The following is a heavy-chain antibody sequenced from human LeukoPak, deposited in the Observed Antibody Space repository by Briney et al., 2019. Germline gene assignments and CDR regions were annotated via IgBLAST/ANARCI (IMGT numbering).Heavy chain of an antibody. V-gene: IGHV4-39*01. Sequence: SETLSLTCTVSGGSISSSSFHWGWIRQPPGKGLDWIGSIHYSGTTYYNPSLKSRVTISVDTSKNQFSLKLTSVTAADAAVYYCARHGWCSGGSCYLVAFGYWGQGTLATGSS. CDR3: ARHGWCSGGSCYLVAFGY. CDR2: IHYSGTT. J-gene: IGHJ4*01. D-gene: IGHD2-15*01. CDR1: GGSISSSSFH.